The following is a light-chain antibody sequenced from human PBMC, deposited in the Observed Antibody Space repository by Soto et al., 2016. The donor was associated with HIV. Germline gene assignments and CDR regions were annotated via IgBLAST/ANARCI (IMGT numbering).Light chain of an antibody. CDR2: DNS. CDR1: NIGRKN. CDR3: QVWDRSSDHVV. Sequence: SYVLTQPPSVSVAPGQTARITCGGNNIGRKNVHWHQQRPGQAPELVVFDNSDRPSGIPERFSASKSGNTATLTISRVEAGDEADYYCQVWDRSSDHVVFGGGTKLSVL. V-gene: IGLV3-21*02. J-gene: IGLJ3*02.